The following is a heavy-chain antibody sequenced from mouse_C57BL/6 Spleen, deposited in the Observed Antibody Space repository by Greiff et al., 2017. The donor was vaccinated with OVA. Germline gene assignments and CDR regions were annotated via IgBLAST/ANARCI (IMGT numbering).Heavy chain of an antibody. J-gene: IGHJ1*03. Sequence: VQLQQSGPELVKPGASVKISCKASGYAFSSSWMNWVKQRPGKGLEWIGRIYPGDGDTNYNGKFKGKATLTADKSSSTAYMQLSSLTSEDSAVYFCARSGTRYVDVWGTGTTVTVSS. CDR1: GYAFSSSW. CDR3: ARSGTRYVDV. CDR2: IYPGDGDT. D-gene: IGHD4-1*01. V-gene: IGHV1-82*01.